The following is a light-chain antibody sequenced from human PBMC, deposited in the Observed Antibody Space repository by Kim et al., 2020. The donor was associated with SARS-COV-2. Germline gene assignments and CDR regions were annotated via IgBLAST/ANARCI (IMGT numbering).Light chain of an antibody. CDR1: QSLVYSDGNTY. V-gene: IGKV2-30*01. CDR2: EVS. J-gene: IGKJ2*03. Sequence: QPASISSRSSQSLVYSDGNTYLHWFQQRPGQSPRRLIYEVSNRDSGVPDRFSGSGSGTDFTLTINGVEAEDVAVYYCMQGTHWPYSFGLGTKLEI. CDR3: MQGTHWPYS.